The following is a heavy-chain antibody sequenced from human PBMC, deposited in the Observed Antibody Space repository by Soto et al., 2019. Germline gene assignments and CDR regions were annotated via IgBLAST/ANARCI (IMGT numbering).Heavy chain of an antibody. V-gene: IGHV4-61*01. CDR2: IYSSGST. CDR1: GYSVSSDNYY. D-gene: IGHD5-18*01. CDR3: ARDIRGYSRAFDY. Sequence: SETLSLTCTVSGYSVSSDNYYWTWIRQPPGKGLEWIGHIYSSGSTNYNPSLKSRVTISLDTSSNQFSLKLTSVTAADTAVYYCARDIRGYSRAFDYCGQGTLVTVSS. J-gene: IGHJ4*02.